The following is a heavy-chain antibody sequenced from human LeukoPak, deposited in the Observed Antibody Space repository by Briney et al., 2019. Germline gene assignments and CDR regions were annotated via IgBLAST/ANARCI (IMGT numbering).Heavy chain of an antibody. CDR3: ARDDILTGYSPFDY. CDR2: ISAYNGNT. Sequence: ASVKVSCKASGYTFTSYGISWVRQAPGQGLEWMGWISAYNGNTNYAQKLQGRVTMTTDTSTSTAYMELRSLGSDDTAVYYCARDDILTGYSPFDYWGQGTLVAVSS. J-gene: IGHJ4*02. V-gene: IGHV1-18*04. CDR1: GYTFTSYG. D-gene: IGHD3-9*01.